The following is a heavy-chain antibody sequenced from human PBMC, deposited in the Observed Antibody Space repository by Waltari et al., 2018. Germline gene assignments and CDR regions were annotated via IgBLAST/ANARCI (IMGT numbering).Heavy chain of an antibody. D-gene: IGHD6-6*01. CDR3: ARGRGRIAARPNGNYYFDY. CDR1: GGSFSGYY. J-gene: IGHJ4*02. Sequence: QVQLQQWGAGLLKPSETLSLTCAVYGGSFSGYYWSWIRQPPGKGLEWIGEINHSGSTNYNPSLKSRVTISVDTSKNQFSLKLRSVTAADTAVYYCARGRGRIAARPNGNYYFDYWGQGTLVTVSS. CDR2: INHSGST. V-gene: IGHV4-34*01.